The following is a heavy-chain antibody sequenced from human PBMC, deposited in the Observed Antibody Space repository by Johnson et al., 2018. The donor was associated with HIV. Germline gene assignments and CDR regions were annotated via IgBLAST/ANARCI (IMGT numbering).Heavy chain of an antibody. CDR1: GFSFSDYY. CDR2: ISYDGSNK. V-gene: IGHV3-30-3*01. CDR3: ARGSRCTYDSDDAYLIHAFDF. Sequence: MQLVESGGGLVKPGGSLRLSCAASGFSFSDYYITWIRQATGKGLEWVAVISYDGSNKYYADSVKGRFTISRDSSKNTLYLQMNSRRDEDTAVYYCARGSRCTYDSDDAYLIHAFDFWGQGTMVTVSS. D-gene: IGHD3-22*01. J-gene: IGHJ3*01.